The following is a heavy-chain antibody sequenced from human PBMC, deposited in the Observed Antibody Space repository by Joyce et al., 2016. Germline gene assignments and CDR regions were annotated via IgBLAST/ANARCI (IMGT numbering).Heavy chain of an antibody. CDR3: AHTYIGSPFDY. D-gene: IGHD6-6*01. CDR1: GFSLTTTEVG. Sequence: QITLKESGPTLVKPTQTLTLTCTFSGFSLTTTEVGVGWIRRPPGKALEWLAIIYWDDDKRYSPSLKSRLTITKYSSKNQVVLRMTNMDPVDTGTYYCAHTYIGSPFDYWGQGTLVAVSS. V-gene: IGHV2-5*02. CDR2: IYWDDDK. J-gene: IGHJ4*02.